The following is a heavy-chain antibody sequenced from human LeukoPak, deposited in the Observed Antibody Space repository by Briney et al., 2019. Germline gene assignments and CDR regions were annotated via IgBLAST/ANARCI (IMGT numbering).Heavy chain of an antibody. Sequence: GWSLRLSCAASTFTFSNYGMQWVRQAPGKGLEWVAVVSSDGSVEYYGDSVKGRFTISRDNAKNSLYLQMNSLRAEDTALYYCAKDASYSSSPDFDYWGQGTLVTVSS. CDR1: TFTFSNYG. CDR3: AKDASYSSSPDFDY. D-gene: IGHD6-6*01. J-gene: IGHJ4*02. CDR2: VSSDGSVE. V-gene: IGHV3-30*18.